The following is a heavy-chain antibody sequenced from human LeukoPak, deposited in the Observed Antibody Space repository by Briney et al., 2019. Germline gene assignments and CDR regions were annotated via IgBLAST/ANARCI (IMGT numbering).Heavy chain of an antibody. Sequence: SETLSLTCTVSGGSISSGGYYWSWIRQHPGKGLEWIGYIYYSGSTCYNPSLKSRVTISVDTSKNQFSLKLSSVTAADTAVYYCARCSSTYYYGMDVWGQGTTVTVSS. CDR2: IYYSGST. CDR3: ARCSSTYYYGMDV. V-gene: IGHV4-31*03. J-gene: IGHJ6*02. D-gene: IGHD2-2*01. CDR1: GGSISSGGYY.